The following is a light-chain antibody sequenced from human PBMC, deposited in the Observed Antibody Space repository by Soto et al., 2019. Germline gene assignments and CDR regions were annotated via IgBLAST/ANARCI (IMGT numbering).Light chain of an antibody. J-gene: IGKJ1*01. Sequence: EIVLTHSPGTLSLSPGERATLSCRASQTVSSNFLAWYQQRPGQAPRLLIYGASSRAAGIPDRFSGSGSGTDFTLTISRLEPEDLAVYYCQQYGSSPETFGQGTKVDIK. V-gene: IGKV3-20*01. CDR1: QTVSSNF. CDR3: QQYGSSPET. CDR2: GAS.